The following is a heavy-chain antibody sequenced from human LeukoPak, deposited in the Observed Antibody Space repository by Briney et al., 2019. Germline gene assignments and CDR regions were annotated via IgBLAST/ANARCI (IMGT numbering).Heavy chain of an antibody. V-gene: IGHV3-66*02. J-gene: IGHJ3*02. CDR3: AREISRTGAFDI. Sequence: GGSLRLSCAASGLTFSGSAMSWVRQAPGKGLEWVSVIYSGGSTYYADSVKGRFTISRDNSKNTLYLQMNSLRAEDTAVYYCAREISRTGAFDIWGQGTMVTVSS. D-gene: IGHD3-3*02. CDR1: GLTFSGSA. CDR2: IYSGGST.